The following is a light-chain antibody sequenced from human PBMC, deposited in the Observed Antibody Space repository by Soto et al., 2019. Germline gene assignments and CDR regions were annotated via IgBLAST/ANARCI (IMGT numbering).Light chain of an antibody. CDR2: KVS. CDR3: MQGTHWPFT. J-gene: IGKJ3*01. CDR1: QSLVFSDGNTY. Sequence: DVVMTQSPLSLSVTLGQPASISCRSSQSLVFSDGNTYLNWFHQRPGQSPRRLIYKVSNRDSGVQDRFSGSGAGTVFTLKISRVEAEDVGVYYCMQGTHWPFTFGPGTKVDIK. V-gene: IGKV2-30*01.